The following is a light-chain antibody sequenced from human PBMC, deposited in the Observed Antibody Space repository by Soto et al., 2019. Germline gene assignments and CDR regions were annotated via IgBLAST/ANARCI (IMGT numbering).Light chain of an antibody. Sequence: DIQMTQSPSTLSGSVGDRVTITCRASQTISSWLAWYQQKPGKAPKLLIYKASTLKSGVPSRVSGSGSGTEFPLTISSLQPDDFATYYCQHYKSYSEAFGQGTKVELK. CDR1: QTISSW. J-gene: IGKJ1*01. CDR2: KAS. CDR3: QHYKSYSEA. V-gene: IGKV1-5*03.